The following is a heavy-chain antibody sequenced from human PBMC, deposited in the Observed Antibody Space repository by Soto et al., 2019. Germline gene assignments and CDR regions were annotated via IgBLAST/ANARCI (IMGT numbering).Heavy chain of an antibody. CDR2: IYYSGST. CDR1: GGSFSSSSYY. CDR3: ASGGIYSGYERGGFDY. Sequence: SETLSLTCTVSGGSFSSSSYYWGWIRQPPGKGLEWIGSIYYSGSTYYNPSLKSRVTISVDTSKNQFSLKLSSVTAADTAVYYCASGGIYSGYERGGFDYWGQGTLVTVSS. J-gene: IGHJ4*02. D-gene: IGHD5-12*01. V-gene: IGHV4-39*01.